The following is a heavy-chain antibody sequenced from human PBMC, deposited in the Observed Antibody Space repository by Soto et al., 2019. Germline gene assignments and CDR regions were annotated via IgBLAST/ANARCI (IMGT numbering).Heavy chain of an antibody. CDR3: AKDSGYSYGYSMDV. CDR1: GFTFSSYG. CDR2: ISYDGSNK. D-gene: IGHD5-18*01. V-gene: IGHV3-30*18. Sequence: PGGSLRLSCAASGFTFSSYGMHWVRQAPGKGLEWVAVISYDGSNKYYADSVKGRFTISRDNSKNTLYLQMNSLRAEDTAVYYCAKDSGYSYGYSMDVWGQGTTVTVSS. J-gene: IGHJ6*02.